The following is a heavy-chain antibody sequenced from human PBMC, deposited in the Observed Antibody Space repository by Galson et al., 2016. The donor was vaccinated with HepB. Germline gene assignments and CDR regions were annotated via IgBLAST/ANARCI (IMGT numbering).Heavy chain of an antibody. V-gene: IGHV3-73*01. J-gene: IGHJ6*02. D-gene: IGHD1-7*01. CDR3: ASTIGTALYHYYYGIDV. CDR1: GFTFSGSA. Sequence: SLRLSCAASGFTFSGSAMYWVRQASGKGLEWVGRIRSKPNSYATAYGASVNGRFTISRDDSKNTAYLQMNSLKTEDTAVYYCASTIGTALYHYYYGIDVWGQGTTVTVSS. CDR2: IRSKPNSYAT.